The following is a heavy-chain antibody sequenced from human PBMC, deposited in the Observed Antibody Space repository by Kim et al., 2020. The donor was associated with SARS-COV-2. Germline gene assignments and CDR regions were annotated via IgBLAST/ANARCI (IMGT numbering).Heavy chain of an antibody. Sequence: GGSLRLSCAASGFTFSSYWMHWVRQVPGKGLVWVSRINHDGSSTSYADSVKGRFTSSRDNAKNTLYLQMNSLRVEDTAVYYCARVTDYTGSYYNDWGQGTLVTVSS. J-gene: IGHJ4*02. CDR1: GFTFSSYW. CDR2: INHDGSST. CDR3: ARVTDYTGSYYND. D-gene: IGHD1-26*01. V-gene: IGHV3-74*01.